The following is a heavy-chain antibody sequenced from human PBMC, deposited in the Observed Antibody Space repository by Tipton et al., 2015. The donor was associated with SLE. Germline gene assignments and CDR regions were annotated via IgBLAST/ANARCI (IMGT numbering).Heavy chain of an antibody. D-gene: IGHD3-16*01. J-gene: IGHJ4*02. Sequence: TLSLTCTVSGGSLHIGGYYWSWIRQPAGKGLEWIGQIYTTGTTTYSPSLKSRVTISIDTSRNQFSLRLSSVTAADAGVYYCGRVVPTFFGGGRFGYWGQGTRVTFAS. CDR2: IYTTGTT. V-gene: IGHV4-61*09. CDR3: GRVVPTFFGGGRFGY. CDR1: GGSLHIGGYY.